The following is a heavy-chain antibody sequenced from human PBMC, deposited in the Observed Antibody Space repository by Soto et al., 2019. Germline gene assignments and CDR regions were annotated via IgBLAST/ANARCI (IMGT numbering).Heavy chain of an antibody. D-gene: IGHD3-9*01. CDR2: ISSSSSDI. CDR1: GFTFSTYS. V-gene: IGHV3-21*04. CDR3: AKDRDPDGIWTFDS. J-gene: IGHJ5*01. Sequence: GGSLRLSCAASGFTFSTYSMNWVRQAPGKGLDWVSSISSSSSDIFYSDSVKGRFTISRDNSKDMLFLQMSSLRVDDTAVYYCAKDRDPDGIWTFDSWGQGTLVTVSS.